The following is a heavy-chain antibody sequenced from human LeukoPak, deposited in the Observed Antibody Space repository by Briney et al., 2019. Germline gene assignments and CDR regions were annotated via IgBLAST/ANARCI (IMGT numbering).Heavy chain of an antibody. Sequence: GASVKVSCKASGYTFTRYGISWVRQAPGQRLEWMGWISAYNGNTNYAQKLQGRVTMTTDTSTSTAYMELRSLRSEDTAVYYCARGVDCSSTSCPVVYYYMDVWGKGTTVTVSS. CDR3: ARGVDCSSTSCPVVYYYMDV. CDR2: ISAYNGNT. V-gene: IGHV1-18*01. CDR1: GYTFTRYG. D-gene: IGHD2-2*01. J-gene: IGHJ6*03.